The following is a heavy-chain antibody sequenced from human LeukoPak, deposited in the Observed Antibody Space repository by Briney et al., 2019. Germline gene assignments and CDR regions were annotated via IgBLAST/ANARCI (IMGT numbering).Heavy chain of an antibody. D-gene: IGHD4-17*01. CDR3: IVFGDSNH. V-gene: IGHV3-53*01. CDR1: GFTCSNNY. CDR2: IHSSGGT. Sequence: GGSLRLSCAASGFTCSNNYMSWVRQAPGKGLEWVSAIHSSGGTYYADSVKGRFTISRDTSKNTLYLQINSLRVEDTAVYYCIVFGDSNHWGQGTLVTVSS. J-gene: IGHJ5*02.